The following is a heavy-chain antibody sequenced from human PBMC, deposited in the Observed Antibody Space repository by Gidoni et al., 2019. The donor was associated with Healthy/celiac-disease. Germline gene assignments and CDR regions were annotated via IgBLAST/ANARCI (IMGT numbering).Heavy chain of an antibody. Sequence: QVQLQESGPGLVKPSETLSLTCAVSGYSISSGYYWGWLRQPPGKGLEWIGSIYHSGSTYYNPSRKSRVTISVDTSKNQFSLKLSSVTAADTAVYYCAREGNSYYDLWSGYYKAPYFDYWGQGTLVTVSS. V-gene: IGHV4-38-2*02. J-gene: IGHJ4*02. CDR1: GYSISSGYY. D-gene: IGHD3-3*01. CDR3: AREGNSYYDLWSGYYKAPYFDY. CDR2: IYHSGST.